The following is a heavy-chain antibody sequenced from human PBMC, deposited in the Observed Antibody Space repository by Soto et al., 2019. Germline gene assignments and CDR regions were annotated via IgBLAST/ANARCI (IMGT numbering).Heavy chain of an antibody. CDR1: GFTFSSYA. CDR2: ISYDGSNK. J-gene: IGHJ6*02. V-gene: IGHV3-30-3*01. CDR3: ARGGGFCRSTSCYAYYYYYGMDV. D-gene: IGHD2-2*01. Sequence: QVQLVESGGGVVQPGRSLRLSCAASGFTFSSYAMHWVRQAPGKGLEWVAVISYDGSNKYYADSVKGRFTISRDNSKNTLYLQMNSLRAEDTAVYYCARGGGFCRSTSCYAYYYYYGMDVWGQGTTVTVSS.